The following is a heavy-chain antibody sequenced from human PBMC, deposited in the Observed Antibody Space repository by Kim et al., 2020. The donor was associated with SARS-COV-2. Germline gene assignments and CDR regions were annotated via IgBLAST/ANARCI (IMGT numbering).Heavy chain of an antibody. CDR3: ARGVGNGGNSPRRNYYYGMDV. V-gene: IGHV3-48*02. CDR1: GFTFSSYS. J-gene: IGHJ6*02. D-gene: IGHD2-21*02. CDR2: ISSSSSTI. Sequence: GGSLRLSCAASGFTFSSYSMNWVRQAPGKGLEWVSYISSSSSTIYYAASVKGRFTISRANAKNSLYLQMNSLRDEDTAVYYCARGVGNGGNSPRRNYYYGMDVWVQGTTVTVSS.